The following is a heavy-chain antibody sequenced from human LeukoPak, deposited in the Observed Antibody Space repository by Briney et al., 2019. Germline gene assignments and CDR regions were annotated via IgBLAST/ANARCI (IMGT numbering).Heavy chain of an antibody. CDR2: IRYDGTNK. Sequence: GGSLRLSCAASGFTFSSYGMQWVRQATGKGLEWVAFIRYDGTNKYYADSVKGRFTISRDNSKNTLYLQMNSLRAEDTAVYYCAPRVVVISAPFDYWGQGTLVTVSS. CDR3: APRVVVISAPFDY. J-gene: IGHJ4*02. D-gene: IGHD2-21*01. V-gene: IGHV3-30*02. CDR1: GFTFSSYG.